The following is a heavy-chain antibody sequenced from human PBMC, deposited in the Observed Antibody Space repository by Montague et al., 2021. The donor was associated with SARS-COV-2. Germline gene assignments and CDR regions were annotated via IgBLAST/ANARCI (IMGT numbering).Heavy chain of an antibody. D-gene: IGHD3-22*01. V-gene: IGHV3-30*04. CDR2: ISHDGSNK. Sequence: SLRLSCAASGFTFSSYAMHWVRQAPGKGLEWVAVISHDGSNKYYADSVKGRFTISRDNSKNTLYLQMNSLRAEDTAVYYCARDGYYYDSSGYYDYYYYMDVWGKGTTVTVSS. CDR3: ARDGYYYDSSGYYDYYYYMDV. J-gene: IGHJ6*03. CDR1: GFTFSSYA.